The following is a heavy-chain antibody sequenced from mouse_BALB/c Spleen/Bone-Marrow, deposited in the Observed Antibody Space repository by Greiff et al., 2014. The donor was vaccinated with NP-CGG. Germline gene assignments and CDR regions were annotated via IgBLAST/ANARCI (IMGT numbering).Heavy chain of an antibody. CDR1: GYTFTSYT. J-gene: IGHJ3*01. D-gene: IGHD2-13*01. Sequence: QVHVKQSGAELARPGASVKMSCKASGYTFTSYTMHWVKQRPGQGLEWIGYINPSSGYTNYNQKFKDKATLTADKSSSTAYMQLSSLTSEYSAVYYCTRDLTIPFAYWGQGTLVTVSA. CDR2: INPSSGYT. CDR3: TRDLTIPFAY. V-gene: IGHV1-4*01.